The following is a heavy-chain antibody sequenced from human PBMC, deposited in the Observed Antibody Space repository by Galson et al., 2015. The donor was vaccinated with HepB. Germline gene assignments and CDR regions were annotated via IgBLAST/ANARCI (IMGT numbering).Heavy chain of an antibody. V-gene: IGHV3-23*01. D-gene: IGHD6-19*01. J-gene: IGHJ5*02. CDR3: AKDVRGGASGWPDDH. Sequence: ALILACAAAGFNFRCFAMSWGRQAPGEGLEWISVISGSGRKTHYADSVKVIFTVSRDNSRVTLYLQMSMVTAEDTAIYYCAKDVRGGASGWPDDHWGQGTLVTVAS. CDR1: GFNFRCFA. CDR2: ISGSGRKT.